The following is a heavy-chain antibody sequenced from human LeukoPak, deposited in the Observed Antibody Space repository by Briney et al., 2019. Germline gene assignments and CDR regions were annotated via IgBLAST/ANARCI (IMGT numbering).Heavy chain of an antibody. CDR2: MCYSGNT. V-gene: IGHV4-39*07. CDR3: ARDSLHYFDTSGYGLDV. Sequence: SETLSLTCTSSGDSISSSTYYWGWIRQPPGKGLEWIGSMCYSGNTYYNPSLKSRATISLDTSQNQFSLKLSSVTAADTAVYYCARDSLHYFDTSGYGLDVWGQGTMVTVSS. D-gene: IGHD3-22*01. J-gene: IGHJ3*01. CDR1: GDSISSSTYY.